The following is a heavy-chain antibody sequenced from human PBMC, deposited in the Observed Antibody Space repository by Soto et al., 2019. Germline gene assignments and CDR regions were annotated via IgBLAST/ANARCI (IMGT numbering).Heavy chain of an antibody. CDR1: GFTFTSSA. CDR3: AEDTYGSGSYYITQYY. J-gene: IGHJ4*02. CDR2: IVVGSGNT. V-gene: IGHV1-58*01. Sequence: ASVKVSCKASGFTFTSSAVQWVRQARGQHLEWIGWIVVGSGNTNYAQKFQERVTITRDMSTSTAYMELSSLRSEDTAVYYCAEDTYGSGSYYITQYYWGQGTLVTVYS. D-gene: IGHD3-10*01.